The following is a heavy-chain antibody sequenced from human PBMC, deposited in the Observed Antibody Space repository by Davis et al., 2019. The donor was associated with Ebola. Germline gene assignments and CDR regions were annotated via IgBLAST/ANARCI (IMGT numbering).Heavy chain of an antibody. CDR3: ASRYCSGGSCYKVYYYYGMDV. J-gene: IGHJ6*04. CDR2: IYYSGST. Sequence: SETLSLTCTVSGGSTSSSSYYWGWIRQPPGKGLEWIGCIYYSGSTSYNPSLKSRVTISVDTSKNQFSLKLSSVTAADTAVYYCASRYCSGGSCYKVYYYYGMDVWGKGTTVTVSS. V-gene: IGHV4-39*01. CDR1: GGSTSSSSYY. D-gene: IGHD2-15*01.